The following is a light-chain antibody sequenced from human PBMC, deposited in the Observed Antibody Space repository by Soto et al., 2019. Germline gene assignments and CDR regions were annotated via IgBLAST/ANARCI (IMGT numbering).Light chain of an antibody. CDR1: NIGSKG. V-gene: IGLV3-21*04. CDR2: YDS. Sequence: SYELTQPPSVSVAPGKTAMITCGGNNIGSKGVHWYQQKSGQAPVLVLSYDSDRPSGIPERFSGSKSGNTATLTISRVEVVDEGDYYCQVLDSSSQHWVFDGGTKLTVL. J-gene: IGLJ3*02. CDR3: QVLDSSSQHWV.